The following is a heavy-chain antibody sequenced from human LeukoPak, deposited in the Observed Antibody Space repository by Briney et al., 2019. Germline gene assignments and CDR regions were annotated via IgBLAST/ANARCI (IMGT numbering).Heavy chain of an antibody. V-gene: IGHV3-30*18. CDR2: ISYDGSNK. CDR1: GFTFSSYG. J-gene: IGHJ4*02. D-gene: IGHD2-15*01. Sequence: PGRSLRLSCAASGFTFSSYGMHWVRQAPGKGLEWVAVISYDGSNKYYADSVKGRFTISRDNSKNTLYLQMNSLRAEDTAVYYCAKDFRHCPDHWGQGTLVTVSS. CDR3: AKDFRHCPDH.